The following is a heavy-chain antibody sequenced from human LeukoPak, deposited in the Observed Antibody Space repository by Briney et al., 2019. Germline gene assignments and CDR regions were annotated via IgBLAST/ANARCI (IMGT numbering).Heavy chain of an antibody. J-gene: IGHJ4*02. CDR2: ISSSGSTI. CDR1: GFTFSDYY. Sequence: GGSLRLSCAASGFTFSDYYMSWIRQAPVKGLEWVSYISSSGSTIYYADSVKGRFTISRDNAKNSLYLQMNSLRAEDTAVHYCARGTVTMSCDYWGQGTLVTVSS. D-gene: IGHD4-17*01. V-gene: IGHV3-11*01. CDR3: ARGTVTMSCDY.